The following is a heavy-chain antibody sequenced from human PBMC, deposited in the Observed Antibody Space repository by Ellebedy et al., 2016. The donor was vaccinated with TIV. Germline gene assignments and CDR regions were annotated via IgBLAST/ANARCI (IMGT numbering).Heavy chain of an antibody. D-gene: IGHD3-10*01. Sequence: SETLSLTXAVYGGSFSGYYWSWIRQPPGKGLEWIGEINHSGDTNYNVSLKSRLTISVDTSKNQFSLKLSSVTAADTAVYYCARVRLRYYGSGSPGYYYGMDVWGQGTTVTVSS. CDR2: INHSGDT. J-gene: IGHJ6*02. V-gene: IGHV4-34*01. CDR1: GGSFSGYY. CDR3: ARVRLRYYGSGSPGYYYGMDV.